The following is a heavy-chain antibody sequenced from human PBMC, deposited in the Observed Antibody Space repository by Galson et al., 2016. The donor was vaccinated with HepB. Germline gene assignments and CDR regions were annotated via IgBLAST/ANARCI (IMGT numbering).Heavy chain of an antibody. CDR3: ARVMVDYHYWSNKPKRYYSGMDV. D-gene: IGHD3-3*01. V-gene: IGHV3-11*01. CDR1: GITFSVSY. CDR2: ISSSGTTI. J-gene: IGHJ6*02. Sequence: SLRLSCAASGITFSVSYMTWIRQAPGKGLEWLSYISSSGTTIYYADSVKGRFTISRDNAKNSLYLQMNSLRAEDTAVYYCARVMVDYHYWSNKPKRYYSGMDVWGQGTTVTVSS.